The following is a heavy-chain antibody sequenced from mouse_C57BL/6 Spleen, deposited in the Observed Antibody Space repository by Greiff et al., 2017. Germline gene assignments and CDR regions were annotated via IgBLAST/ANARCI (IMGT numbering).Heavy chain of an antibody. Sequence: QVHLKQSGPELVKPGASVKISCKASGYAFSSSWMNWVKQRPGKGLEWIGRIYPGNGDTNYNGQFKGKATLTVDKSSSTAYMQLSSLTSEDAAVYCCARPYGRPCAYWGQGTLVTVSA. J-gene: IGHJ3*01. V-gene: IGHV1-82*01. CDR3: ARPYGRPCAY. CDR1: GYAFSSSW. D-gene: IGHD2-1*01. CDR2: IYPGNGDT.